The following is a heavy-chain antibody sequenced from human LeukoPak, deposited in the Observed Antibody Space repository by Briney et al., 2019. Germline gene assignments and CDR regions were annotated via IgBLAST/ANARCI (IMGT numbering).Heavy chain of an antibody. V-gene: IGHV3-23*01. CDR2: ISGSGGST. CDR3: AKVRAIDSSSWNFDY. D-gene: IGHD6-13*01. CDR1: GFTFSSYA. J-gene: IGHJ4*02. Sequence: PGGSLRLSCAASGFTFSSYAMSWVRQAPGKGLEWVSAISGSGGSTYYADSVKGRFTISRDNSKNTLYLQMNSLRAEDTAVYYCAKVRAIDSSSWNFDYWGQGTLVTVSS.